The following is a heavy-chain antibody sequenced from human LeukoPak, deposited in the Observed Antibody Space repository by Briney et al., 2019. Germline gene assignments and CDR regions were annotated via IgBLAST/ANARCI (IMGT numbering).Heavy chain of an antibody. CDR1: GGSISSGDYY. J-gene: IGHJ4*02. Sequence: SQTLSLTCTVSGGSISSGDYYWSWIRQPPGKGLVWIGYIYYSGSTYYNPSLKSRVTISVDTSKNQFSLKLSSVTAADTAVYYCARDRNYYDSRGWYFDYWGQGTLVTVSS. D-gene: IGHD3-22*01. CDR3: ARDRNYYDSRGWYFDY. V-gene: IGHV4-30-4*08. CDR2: IYYSGST.